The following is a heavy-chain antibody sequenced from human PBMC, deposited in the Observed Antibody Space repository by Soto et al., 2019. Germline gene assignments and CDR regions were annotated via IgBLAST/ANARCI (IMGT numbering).Heavy chain of an antibody. CDR2: ISYDGSNE. Sequence: GGDLRISCVPSGFPFLSAGIHWFRQAPGKGLEWVAVISYDGSNEYYADSVKGRFTISRDNSKNTLYLQMDSLRPEDTAVYYCAKEITVAGDFDYWGHGTRVTVSA. J-gene: IGHJ4*01. CDR3: AKEITVAGDFDY. V-gene: IGHV3-30*18. D-gene: IGHD6-19*01. CDR1: GFPFLSAG.